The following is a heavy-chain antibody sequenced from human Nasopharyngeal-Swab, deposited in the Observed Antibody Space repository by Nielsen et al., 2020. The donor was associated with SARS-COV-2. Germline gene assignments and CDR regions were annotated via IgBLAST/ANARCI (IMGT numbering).Heavy chain of an antibody. CDR3: AKGQRFLEWLSPFDY. CDR1: GFTFDDYA. J-gene: IGHJ4*02. Sequence: GGSLRLSCAASGFTFDDYAMHWVRQAPGKGLEWVSGISWNSGSIGYADSVKGRFTISRDNAKNSLYLQMNSLRAEDMALYYCAKGQRFLEWLSPFDYWGQGTLVTVSS. CDR2: ISWNSGSI. V-gene: IGHV3-9*03. D-gene: IGHD3-3*01.